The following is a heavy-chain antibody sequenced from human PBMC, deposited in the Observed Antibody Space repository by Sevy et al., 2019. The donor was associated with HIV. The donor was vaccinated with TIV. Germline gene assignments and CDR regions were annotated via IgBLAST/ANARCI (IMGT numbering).Heavy chain of an antibody. V-gene: IGHV3-30-3*01. J-gene: IGHJ4*02. Sequence: GGSLRLSCAASEFVFSTYAMHWVRQAPGKGLEWVAVISYDGSRHYYADSVKGRFTISRDNSKNTLFLQMNSLRLEDTAFYYCARDAGYSTDWYPSDYWGQGTLVTVSS. CDR3: ARDAGYSTDWYPSDY. D-gene: IGHD6-19*01. CDR2: ISYDGSRH. CDR1: EFVFSTYA.